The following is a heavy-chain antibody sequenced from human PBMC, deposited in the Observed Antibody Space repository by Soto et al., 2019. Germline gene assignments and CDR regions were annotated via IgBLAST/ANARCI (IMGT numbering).Heavy chain of an antibody. CDR3: ARVAGNPWNPPNGFDM. CDR1: GLTVSSND. V-gene: IGHV3-53*01. J-gene: IGHJ3*02. CDR2: IYNGGGT. Sequence: GGSLRLSCAASGLTVSSNDISWVRQAPWKGLEWVSVIYNGGGTYYADSVKGRFTLSRDNSKNTLYLQMNNLRAEDTAVYYCARVAGNPWNPPNGFDMLGQRTMVTVSS. D-gene: IGHD1-1*01.